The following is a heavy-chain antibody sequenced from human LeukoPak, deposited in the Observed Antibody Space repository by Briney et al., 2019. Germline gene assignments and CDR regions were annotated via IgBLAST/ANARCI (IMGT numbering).Heavy chain of an antibody. V-gene: IGHV4-4*07. CDR3: ARAAYCGGDCYSFDY. D-gene: IGHD2-21*02. Sequence: SETLSLTCTVSGGSISSYYWSWIRQPAGKGLVWIGRIYTSGSTNYNPSLKSRVTMSVDTSKNQFSLKLSSVTAADTAVYYCARAAYCGGDCYSFDYWGQGTLVTVSS. CDR2: IYTSGST. J-gene: IGHJ4*02. CDR1: GGSISSYY.